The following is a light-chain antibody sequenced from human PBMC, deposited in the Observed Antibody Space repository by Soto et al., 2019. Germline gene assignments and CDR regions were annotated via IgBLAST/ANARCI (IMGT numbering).Light chain of an antibody. CDR2: EVS. CDR1: SSDVGGYNY. J-gene: IGLJ7*01. V-gene: IGLV2-8*01. Sequence: QSALTQPPSASGSPGQSVTISCTGTSSDVGGYNYVSWYQQHPGKAPKLMIYEVSKRPSGVPDRFSGSKSGNTASLTVSGLQAEDDADYYCSSYAGSNNPHAVFGGGTQLTVL. CDR3: SSYAGSNNPHAV.